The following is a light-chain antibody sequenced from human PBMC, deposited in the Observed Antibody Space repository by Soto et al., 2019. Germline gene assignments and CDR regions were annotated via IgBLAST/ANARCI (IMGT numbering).Light chain of an antibody. CDR3: CSYTSASTPYV. Sequence: QSALTQPASVSGSPGQSITISCTGTSSDVGSYNLVSWYQQYPGKAPKVMIYEGSKRPSGVSNRFSGSKSGNTASLTISGLQAEDEADYYCCSYTSASTPYVFGTGTKLTVL. V-gene: IGLV2-14*02. J-gene: IGLJ1*01. CDR2: EGS. CDR1: SSDVGSYNL.